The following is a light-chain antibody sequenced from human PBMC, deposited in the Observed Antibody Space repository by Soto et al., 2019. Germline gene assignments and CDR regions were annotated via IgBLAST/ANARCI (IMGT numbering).Light chain of an antibody. J-gene: IGLJ1*01. CDR3: SSYAGNGYV. CDR1: SSDVGGYNY. CDR2: DVT. V-gene: IGLV2-11*01. Sequence: QSALTQPRSVSGSPGQSVTISCTGSSSDVGGYNYVSWYQQHPGKAPKLMLYDVTKRPSGVPDRFFGSKSGNTASLTISGLQADDEADYYCSSYAGNGYVFGTGTKLTVL.